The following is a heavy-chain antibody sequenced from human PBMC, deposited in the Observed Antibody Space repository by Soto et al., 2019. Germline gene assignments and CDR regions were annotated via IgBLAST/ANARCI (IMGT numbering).Heavy chain of an antibody. D-gene: IGHD1-26*01. CDR1: GGSFSGYY. V-gene: IGHV4-34*01. CDR3: ARESAPWENAGMDV. CDR2: INHSGSA. Sequence: PSETLSLTCAVYGGSFSGYYWSWIRQPPGKGLEWIGEINHSGSANYSPSLKSRVTISVDTSKNQFSLKLSSVTAADTAVYYCARESAPWENAGMDVWGQGTTVTVSS. J-gene: IGHJ6*02.